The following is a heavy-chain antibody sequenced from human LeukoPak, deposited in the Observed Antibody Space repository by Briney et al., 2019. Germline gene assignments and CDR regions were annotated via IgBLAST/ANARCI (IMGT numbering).Heavy chain of an antibody. J-gene: IGHJ1*01. Sequence: GGSLGLSCAASGFTFSSYWMHWVRQAPGKGLVWVSRIKSDGSTNYADSVKGRFTSSRDNAKNTLSLQMNSLRAEDTGVYYCARAPSEIGGYYPEYFRHWGQGTLVTVSS. CDR1: GFTFSSYW. V-gene: IGHV3-74*01. CDR3: ARAPSEIGGYYPEYFRH. D-gene: IGHD3-22*01. CDR2: IKSDGST.